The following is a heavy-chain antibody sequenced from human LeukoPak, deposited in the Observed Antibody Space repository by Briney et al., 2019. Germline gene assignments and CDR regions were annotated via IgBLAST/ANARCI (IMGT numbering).Heavy chain of an antibody. D-gene: IGHD6-13*01. CDR3: ARAPYSSSWYYYYGMDV. CDR1: GYSISSGYY. CDR2: IYHSGST. V-gene: IGHV4-38-2*02. Sequence: SETLSLTCTVSGYSISSGYYWGWIRQPPGKGLEWIGSIYHSGSTYYNPSLKSRVTISVDTSKNQFSLKLSSVTAADTAVYYCARAPYSSSWYYYYGMDVWGQGTTVTVSS. J-gene: IGHJ6*02.